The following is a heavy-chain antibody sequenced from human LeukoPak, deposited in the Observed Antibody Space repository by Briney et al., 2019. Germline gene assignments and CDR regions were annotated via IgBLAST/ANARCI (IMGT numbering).Heavy chain of an antibody. CDR1: GGSISSYY. Sequence: SETLSLTCTVSGGSISSYYWSWIRQPPGKGLEWIGYIYYSGNTNYNPSLKSRVSISIDMSKNQFSLQLSSVTAADTAVYYCARDRDSSGLRDFDLWGRGTLVTVSA. CDR2: IYYSGNT. V-gene: IGHV4-59*01. D-gene: IGHD3-22*01. J-gene: IGHJ2*01. CDR3: ARDRDSSGLRDFDL.